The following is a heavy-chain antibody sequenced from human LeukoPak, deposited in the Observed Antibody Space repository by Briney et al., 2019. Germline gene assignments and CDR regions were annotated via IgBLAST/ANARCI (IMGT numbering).Heavy chain of an antibody. CDR2: IKSKIDGGTT. CDR1: GFTVSSNY. D-gene: IGHD6-6*01. J-gene: IGHJ4*02. Sequence: GGSLRLSCAASGFTVSSNYMSWVRQAPGKGLEWVGRIKSKIDGGTTDFAAPVNGRFTISRDDSKDTLYLQMNSLKTEDTAVYYCTTDRAIAVRPVFDSWGQGTLVTVSS. CDR3: TTDRAIAVRPVFDS. V-gene: IGHV3-15*01.